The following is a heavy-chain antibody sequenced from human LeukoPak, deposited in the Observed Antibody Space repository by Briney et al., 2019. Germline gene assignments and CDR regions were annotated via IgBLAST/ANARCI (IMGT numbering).Heavy chain of an antibody. CDR3: ARDATTVSTYFDI. Sequence: SETLSLTCTVSGGSISSYYWSWIRQPPGKGLEWIGDIYYSGSTNYNPSLKSRVTISVDTSKNQFSLKLSSVTAADTAVYYCARDATTVSTYFDIWGQGTMVTDSS. CDR1: GGSISSYY. J-gene: IGHJ3*02. V-gene: IGHV4-59*01. CDR2: IYYSGST. D-gene: IGHD4-17*01.